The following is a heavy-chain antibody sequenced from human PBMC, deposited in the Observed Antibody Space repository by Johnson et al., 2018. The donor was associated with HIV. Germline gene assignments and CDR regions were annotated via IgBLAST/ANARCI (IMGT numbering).Heavy chain of an antibody. J-gene: IGHJ3*02. CDR1: GFTFSSSA. CDR2: ISYDGSNK. CDR3: AKDIATTTDAFDI. V-gene: IGHV3-30*04. D-gene: IGHD4-17*01. Sequence: QVQLVESGGGVVQPGKSLRLSCAASGFTFSSSAMHWVRQAPGQGLQWVAVISYDGSNKYYPDSVKGRFTISRDNAKNSLYLQMNSLRAEDTALYYCAKDIATTTDAFDIWGQGTMVTVSS.